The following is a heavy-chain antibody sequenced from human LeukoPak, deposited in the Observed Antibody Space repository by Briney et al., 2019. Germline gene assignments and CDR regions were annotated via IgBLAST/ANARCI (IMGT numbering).Heavy chain of an antibody. CDR2: ISYDGSNK. CDR1: GFPFSSYA. CDR3: AREGGYCSSTSCYSSEAYGMDV. V-gene: IGHV3-30-3*01. Sequence: PGGSLRLSCAAPGFPFSSYAMHWVRQAPGKGLEWVAVISYDGSNKYYADSVKGRFTISRDNSKNTLYLQMNSLRAEDTAVYYCAREGGYCSSTSCYSSEAYGMDVWGQGTTVTVSS. D-gene: IGHD2-2*01. J-gene: IGHJ6*02.